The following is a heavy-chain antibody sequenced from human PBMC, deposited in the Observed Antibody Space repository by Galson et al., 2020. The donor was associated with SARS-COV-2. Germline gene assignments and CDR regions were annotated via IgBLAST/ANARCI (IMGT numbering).Heavy chain of an antibody. Sequence: GESLKISCAASGFTFSRYAMHWVRQAPGKGLEWVAVISYDGSNKYYADSVKGRFTISRDNSKNTLYLQMNSLRAEDTAVYYCARESITGTTDYFDYWGQGTLVTVSS. D-gene: IGHD1-20*01. CDR2: ISYDGSNK. CDR1: GFTFSRYA. V-gene: IGHV3-30*01. CDR3: ARESITGTTDYFDY. J-gene: IGHJ4*02.